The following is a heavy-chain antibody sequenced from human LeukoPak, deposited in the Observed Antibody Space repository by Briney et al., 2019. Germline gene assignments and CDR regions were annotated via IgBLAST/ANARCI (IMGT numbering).Heavy chain of an antibody. Sequence: PSETLSLTCAVYGGSFSGYYWSLIRLPPGKGLEWIGEINHSGSTNYNPSLKSRVTISVDTSKNQFSLKLSSVTAADTAVYYCARVNDLPYYFDYWGQGTLVTVSS. CDR3: ARVNDLPYYFDY. D-gene: IGHD3-3*01. J-gene: IGHJ4*02. CDR1: GGSFSGYY. V-gene: IGHV4-34*01. CDR2: INHSGST.